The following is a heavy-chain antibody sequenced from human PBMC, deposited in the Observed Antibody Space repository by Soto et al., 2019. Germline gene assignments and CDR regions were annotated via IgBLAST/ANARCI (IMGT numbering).Heavy chain of an antibody. J-gene: IGHJ3*02. Sequence: ASVNVSCKASGYTFTSYCISWVRQAPGQGLEWMGWLSAYNGNTNYAQKLQGRVTMTTDTSTSTAYMELRSLRSDDTAVYYCARDGRIKSSPTLVVAVAPFDMWG. CDR3: ARDGRIKSSPTLVVAVAPFDM. CDR1: GYTFTSYC. D-gene: IGHD2-2*01. CDR2: LSAYNGNT. V-gene: IGHV1-18*04.